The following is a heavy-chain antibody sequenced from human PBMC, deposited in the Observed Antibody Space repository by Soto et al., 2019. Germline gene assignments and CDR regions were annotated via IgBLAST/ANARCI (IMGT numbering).Heavy chain of an antibody. Sequence: SLTCTVSGGSISSGGYYWSWIRQHPGKGLEWIGYIYYSGSTYYNPSLKSRVTISVDTSKNQFSLKLSSVTAADTAVYYCARDSRDPNWFDPWGQGTLVTVSS. J-gene: IGHJ5*02. V-gene: IGHV4-31*03. CDR2: IYYSGST. CDR1: GGSISSGGYY. CDR3: ARDSRDPNWFDP.